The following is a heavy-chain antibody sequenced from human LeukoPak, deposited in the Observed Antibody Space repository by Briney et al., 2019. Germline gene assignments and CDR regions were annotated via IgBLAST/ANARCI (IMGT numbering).Heavy chain of an antibody. Sequence: PETLSLTCAVYVGSFSGYYWSWTRQPPGKGLEWIGEINHSGSTNYNPSLKSRVTISVDTSKNQFSLKLSSVTAADTAVYYCARRCDYGYDYWGQGTLVTVSS. D-gene: IGHD4-17*01. V-gene: IGHV4-34*01. CDR2: INHSGST. J-gene: IGHJ4*02. CDR3: ARRCDYGYDY. CDR1: VGSFSGYY.